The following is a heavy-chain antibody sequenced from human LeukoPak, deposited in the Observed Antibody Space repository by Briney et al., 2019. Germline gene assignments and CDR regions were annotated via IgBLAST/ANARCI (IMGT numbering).Heavy chain of an antibody. CDR3: ARLDYSNYVRH. D-gene: IGHD4-11*01. Sequence: KPSETLSLTCTVSGVSISSFYWSWVRQAAGKGLEWVGRGFAGGSNIYNASLKSRGNITVRESKKQFSQEQKSVNAADKAVYYCARLDYSNYVRHWGQGTLLTVSS. V-gene: IGHV4-4*07. CDR2: GFAGGSN. CDR1: GVSISSFY. J-gene: IGHJ4*02.